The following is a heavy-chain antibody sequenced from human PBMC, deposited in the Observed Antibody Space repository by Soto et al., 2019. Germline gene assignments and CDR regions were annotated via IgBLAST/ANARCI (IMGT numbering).Heavy chain of an antibody. CDR3: ARDRGYSYGPDY. CDR2: ISAYNGNT. J-gene: IGHJ4*02. V-gene: IGHV1-18*01. Sequence: QVQLVQSGAEVKKPGASVKVSCKASGDTFTSYGISWVRQAPGQGLEWMGWISAYNGNTNYAQNLQGRVTMTTDTSPSTAYMEGRSLRSDDTAVYYSARDRGYSYGPDYWGQGTLVTASS. CDR1: GDTFTSYG. D-gene: IGHD5-18*01.